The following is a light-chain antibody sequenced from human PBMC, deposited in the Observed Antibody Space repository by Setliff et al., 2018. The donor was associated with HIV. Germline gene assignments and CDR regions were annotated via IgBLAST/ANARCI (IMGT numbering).Light chain of an antibody. CDR2: ELN. V-gene: IGLV2-14*03. Sequence: QSALTQPASVSGSPGQTITISCTDPTGASGGYKYVSLHQQHPGKAPRLIIYELNTRPSGVSDRFSASTSVNTASLIISGLQTEDEADYYCRSYARGENIYLFGSGTKVTVL. CDR1: TGASGGYKY. J-gene: IGLJ1*01. CDR3: RSYARGENIYL.